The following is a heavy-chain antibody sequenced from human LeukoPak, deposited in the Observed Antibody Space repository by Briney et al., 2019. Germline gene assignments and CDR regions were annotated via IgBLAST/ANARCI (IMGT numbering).Heavy chain of an antibody. D-gene: IGHD3-22*01. CDR2: INPNSGGT. V-gene: IGHV1-2*02. CDR1: GYTFTVYY. J-gene: IGHJ4*02. Sequence: ASVKVSFKASGYTFTVYYMHWVRQAPGQGLEWMGWINPNSGGTNYAQKFQGRVTMTRDTSISTAYMELGSLRSDDTALYYCARDLGIDYYDTSGYYTGTLYFFDYWGQGTLVTVSS. CDR3: ARDLGIDYYDTSGYYTGTLYFFDY.